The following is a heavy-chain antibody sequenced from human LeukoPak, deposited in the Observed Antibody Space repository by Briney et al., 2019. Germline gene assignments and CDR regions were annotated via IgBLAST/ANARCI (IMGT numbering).Heavy chain of an antibody. CDR2: INPKRGAT. Sequence: ASVKVSCKASGYTFDENHIHWVRQAPGQGRDWMGWINPKRGATDSAHKLQGRLTMTRDTSIGTASMDLSGLRLDDTGIYYCARAGDESTGHYDSLHFWGQGTMVTVSS. D-gene: IGHD2-8*02. CDR3: ARAGDESTGHYDSLHF. J-gene: IGHJ3*01. V-gene: IGHV1-2*02. CDR1: GYTFDENH.